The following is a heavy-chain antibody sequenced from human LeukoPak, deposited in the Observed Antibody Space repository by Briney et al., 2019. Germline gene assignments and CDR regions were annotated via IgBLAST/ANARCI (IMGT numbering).Heavy chain of an antibody. CDR3: AKDRGSSSSDWYFDL. D-gene: IGHD6-6*01. CDR1: GFTFSGYA. V-gene: IGHV3-23*01. CDR2: ISGSGSST. J-gene: IGHJ2*01. Sequence: PGGSLRLSCAASGFTFSGYAMNWVRQAPGKGLEWVSVISGSGSSTYYADSVEGRFTISRDNSMNTLYLQMNSLRAEDTVVYYCAKDRGSSSSDWYFDLWGRGTVVTVSS.